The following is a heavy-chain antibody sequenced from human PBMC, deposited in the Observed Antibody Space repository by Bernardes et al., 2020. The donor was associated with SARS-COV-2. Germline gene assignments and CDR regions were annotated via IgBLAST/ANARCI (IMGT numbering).Heavy chain of an antibody. CDR1: GYTFTGYY. D-gene: IGHD2-2*01. J-gene: IGHJ6*02. Sequence: ASVKVSCKASGYTFTGYYMHWVRQAPGQGLEWMGWINPNSGGTNYAQKFQGWVTMTRDTSISTAYMELSRLRSDDTAVYYCARATEPAAMGYGMDVWGQGTTVTVSS. CDR2: INPNSGGT. V-gene: IGHV1-2*04. CDR3: ARATEPAAMGYGMDV.